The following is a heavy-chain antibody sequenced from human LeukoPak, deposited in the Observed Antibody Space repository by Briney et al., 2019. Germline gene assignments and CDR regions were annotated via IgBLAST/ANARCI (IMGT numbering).Heavy chain of an antibody. CDR3: ARGSWGSYYYYYMDV. V-gene: IGHV4-34*01. CDR1: GGSFSGYY. CDR2: INHSGST. J-gene: IGHJ6*03. Sequence: SSETLSLTCAVYGGSFSGYYWSWIRQPPGKGLEWIGEINHSGSTNYNPSLKSRVTISVDTSKNQFSLKLSSVTAADTAVYYCARGSWGSYYYYYMDVWGKGTTVTVSS. D-gene: IGHD1-26*01.